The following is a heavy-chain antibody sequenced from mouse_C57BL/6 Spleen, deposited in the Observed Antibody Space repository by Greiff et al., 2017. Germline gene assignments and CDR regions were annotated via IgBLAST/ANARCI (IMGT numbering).Heavy chain of an antibody. CDR1: GFTFSSYA. J-gene: IGHJ2*01. CDR3: ARDNGWAYFDY. V-gene: IGHV5-4*01. CDR2: ISDGGSYT. D-gene: IGHD1-2*01. Sequence: EVHLVESGGGLVKPGGSLKLSCAASGFTFSSYAMSWVRQTPEKRLEWVATISDGGSYTYYPDNVKGRFTISRDNAKNNLYLQMRHLKAEDTAMYYGARDNGWAYFDYWGQGTTLTVSS.